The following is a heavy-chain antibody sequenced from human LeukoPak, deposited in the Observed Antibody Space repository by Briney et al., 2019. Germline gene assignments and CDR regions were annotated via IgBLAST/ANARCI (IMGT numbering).Heavy chain of an antibody. CDR3: AKGPPGASYFDL. V-gene: IGHV3-30*18. J-gene: IGHJ2*01. CDR2: ISYDGSNK. CDR1: GFTFSSYG. D-gene: IGHD1-14*01. Sequence: PGGSLRLSCAASGFTFSSYGMHWVRQAPGKGLEWVAVISYDGSNKYYADSVKGRFTISRDNSKNTLYLQMNSLRAEDTAVYYCAKGPPGASYFDLWGRGTLVTVSS.